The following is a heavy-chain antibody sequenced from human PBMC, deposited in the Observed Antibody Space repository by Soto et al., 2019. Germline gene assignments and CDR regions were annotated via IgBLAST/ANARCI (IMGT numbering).Heavy chain of an antibody. Sequence: SETLSLTCTVSGGSISSSYWSWIRQPPGKGLEWIGYMYHSGSTYYNPSLKSRVTISIDRSKNQFSLKLSSVTAADTAVYYCARPVITMIVAQDGAFDIWGQGTMVTVSS. J-gene: IGHJ3*02. CDR2: MYHSGST. V-gene: IGHV4-59*12. CDR3: ARPVITMIVAQDGAFDI. CDR1: GGSISSSY. D-gene: IGHD3-22*01.